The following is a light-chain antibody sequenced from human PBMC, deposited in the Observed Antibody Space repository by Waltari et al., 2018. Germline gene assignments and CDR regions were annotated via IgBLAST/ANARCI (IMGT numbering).Light chain of an antibody. Sequence: QSALPQPASVSGSPGQSITISCTGTSSDVGNYNRVPWYQQHPGKAPKLMIYAVSKRPSGVSDRFSGSKSGDMASLTIPGLQPEDEAEYFCSSYAGSSKGVFGGGTKVTVL. CDR1: SSDVGNYNR. CDR2: AVS. J-gene: IGLJ2*01. CDR3: SSYAGSSKGV. V-gene: IGLV2-23*02.